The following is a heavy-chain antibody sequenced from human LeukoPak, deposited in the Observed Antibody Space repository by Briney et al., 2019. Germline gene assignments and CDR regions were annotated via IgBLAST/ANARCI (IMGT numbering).Heavy chain of an antibody. J-gene: IGHJ4*02. CDR3: ARGLEPDYYGSGSYYPFDY. Sequence: ASVKVSCKASGFTFTSSAVQWVRQAPGQGLEWMGGITPIFGTANYAQKFQGRVTITADESTSTAYMELSSLRSEDTAVYYCARGLEPDYYGSGSYYPFDYWGQGTLVTVSS. V-gene: IGHV1-69*13. CDR1: GFTFTSSA. CDR2: ITPIFGTA. D-gene: IGHD3-10*01.